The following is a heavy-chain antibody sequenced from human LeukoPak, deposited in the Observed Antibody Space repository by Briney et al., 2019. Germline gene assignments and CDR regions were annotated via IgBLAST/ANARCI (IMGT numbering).Heavy chain of an antibody. V-gene: IGHV4-39*07. CDR3: AKSDAEWLLLRSDAFDI. D-gene: IGHD3-22*01. CDR2: IYHSGST. Sequence: SETLSLTCTVSGASFSSSTYYWGWIRQPPGKGLEWIGSIYHSGSTYYNPSLKSRVTISVDTSKNQFSLKLSSVTAADTAVYYCAKSDAEWLLLRSDAFDIWGQGTMVTVSS. CDR1: GASFSSSTYY. J-gene: IGHJ3*02.